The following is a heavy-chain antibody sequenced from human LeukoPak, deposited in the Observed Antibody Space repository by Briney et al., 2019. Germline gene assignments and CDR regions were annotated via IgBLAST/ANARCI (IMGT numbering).Heavy chain of an antibody. D-gene: IGHD3-22*01. CDR2: ISYDGSNK. CDR1: GGSISSSS. CDR3: AKTREYYYDSSGETFDY. Sequence: LSLTCTVSGGSISSSSYYWGWIRQPPGKGLEWVAVISYDGSNKYYADSVKGRFTISRDNSKNTLYLQMNSLRAEDTAVYYCAKTREYYYDSSGETFDYWGQGTLVTVSS. J-gene: IGHJ4*02. V-gene: IGHV3-30*18.